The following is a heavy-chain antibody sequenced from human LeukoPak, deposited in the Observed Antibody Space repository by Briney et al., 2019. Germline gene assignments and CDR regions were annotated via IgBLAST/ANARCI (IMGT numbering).Heavy chain of an antibody. J-gene: IGHJ4*02. D-gene: IGHD5-12*01. Sequence: ASVKVSCKASGGTFNSYAISWVRQAPGQGLEGMGGIIPIFGTANYAQKFQGRVTITADESTSTAYMELSSLRSEDTAVYYCARSRVATITAYFDYWGQGTLVTVSS. CDR3: ARSRVATITAYFDY. V-gene: IGHV1-69*01. CDR2: IIPIFGTA. CDR1: GGTFNSYA.